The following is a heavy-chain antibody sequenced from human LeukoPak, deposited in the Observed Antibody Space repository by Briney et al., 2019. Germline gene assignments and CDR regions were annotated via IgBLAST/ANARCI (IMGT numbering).Heavy chain of an antibody. V-gene: IGHV4-61*02. Sequence: PSQTLSLTCTVSGGSISSGSYYWSWIRQPAGKGLEWIGRIYTSGSTNYNPSLKSRVAISVDTSKNQFSLKLNSVTAADTAVYYCARDPIHRDDYNAEWGQGVLVSVSS. CDR3: ARDPIHRDDYNAE. J-gene: IGHJ4*02. D-gene: IGHD5-24*01. CDR2: IYTSGST. CDR1: GGSISSGSYY.